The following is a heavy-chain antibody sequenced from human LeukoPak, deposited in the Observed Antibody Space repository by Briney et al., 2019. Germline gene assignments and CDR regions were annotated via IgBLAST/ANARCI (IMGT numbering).Heavy chain of an antibody. D-gene: IGHD3-16*01. CDR3: ARVKDPGGYYYYYYMDV. CDR2: INDSGST. Sequence: SETLSLTCAVYGGSFSGYYWSWIRQPPGKGLEWIGEINDSGSTKYNPSLKSRVTISIDTSKNQFSLKVTSVTAADTAVYYCARVKDPGGYYYYYYMDVWGKGTTVTVSS. J-gene: IGHJ6*03. V-gene: IGHV4-34*01. CDR1: GGSFSGYY.